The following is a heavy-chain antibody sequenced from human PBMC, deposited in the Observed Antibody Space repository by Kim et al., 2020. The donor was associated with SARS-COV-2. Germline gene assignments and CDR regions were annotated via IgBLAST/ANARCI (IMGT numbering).Heavy chain of an antibody. CDR3: ARGRGSQHSYYYDSSGYFNYFDY. Sequence: GGSLRLSCAASGFTFSDYYMSWIRQAPGKGLEWVSYISSSSSYTNYADSVKGRFTISRDNAKNSLYLQMNSLRAEDTAVYYCARGRGSQHSYYYDSSGYFNYFDYWGQGTLVTVSS. CDR1: GFTFSDYY. D-gene: IGHD3-22*01. CDR2: ISSSSSYT. J-gene: IGHJ4*02. V-gene: IGHV3-11*06.